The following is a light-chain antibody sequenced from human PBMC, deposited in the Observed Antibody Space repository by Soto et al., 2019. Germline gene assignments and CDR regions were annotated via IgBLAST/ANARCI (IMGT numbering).Light chain of an antibody. CDR1: QSISSW. Sequence: DIQITQSPSTLSASVGDRVTITCRASQSISSWLAWYQQKPGKAPKLLIYDASSLESGVPSRFSGSGSGTEFTLTISSLQPDDFATYYCQQYNSYPWTFCQGTKV. CDR3: QQYNSYPWT. CDR2: DAS. J-gene: IGKJ1*01. V-gene: IGKV1-5*01.